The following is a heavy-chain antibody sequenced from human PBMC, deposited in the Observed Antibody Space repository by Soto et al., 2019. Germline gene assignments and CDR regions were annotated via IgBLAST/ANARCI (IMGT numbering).Heavy chain of an antibody. V-gene: IGHV3-15*01. J-gene: IGHJ4*02. Sequence: EVQLVESGGGLVKPGGSLRLSCAASGFTFSNAWMSWVRQAPNKGLEWVGRISRITDGGKPQYAAPVKGRFTIARDDLENTLSLQMNSLKTEDTAVYYCTTDGFDKGGYWGQGTLVTVSS. CDR2: ISRITDGGKP. CDR3: TTDGFDKGGY. D-gene: IGHD3-9*01. CDR1: GFTFSNAW.